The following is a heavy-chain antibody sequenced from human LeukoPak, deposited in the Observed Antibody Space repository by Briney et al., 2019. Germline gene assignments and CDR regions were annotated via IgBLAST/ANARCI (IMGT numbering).Heavy chain of an antibody. CDR2: IYYSGST. Sequence: SETLSLTCTVSGGSIRSSSYYWGWIRQPPGKGLEWIGTIYYSGSTSYNPSLKSRVTISVDTSKNQFSLKLSSVTAADRAVYYCASLNYWGQGTLVTVSS. CDR1: GGSIRSSSYY. V-gene: IGHV4-39*01. CDR3: ASLNY. J-gene: IGHJ4*02.